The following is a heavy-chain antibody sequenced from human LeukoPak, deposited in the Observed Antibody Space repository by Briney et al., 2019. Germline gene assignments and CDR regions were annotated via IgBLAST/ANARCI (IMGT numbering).Heavy chain of an antibody. CDR2: INFTGNTETGTT. D-gene: IGHD3-3*01. V-gene: IGHV4-34*01. CDR1: GGSFSSYS. CDR3: ARGFSGFWEFDF. Sequence: SETLSLTCAVYGGSFSSYSWNWIRQLPGAGLEWIAEINFTGNTETGTTSYSPSLKSRVTISADTSTNQLSLHLRSATVADTGVYFCARGFSGFWEFDFWGQGTLVTVSS. J-gene: IGHJ4*02.